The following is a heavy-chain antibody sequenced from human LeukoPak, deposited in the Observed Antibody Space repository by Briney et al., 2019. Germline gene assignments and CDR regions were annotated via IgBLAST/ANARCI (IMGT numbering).Heavy chain of an antibody. D-gene: IGHD6-19*01. CDR3: AKSSREDSSGWFDY. Sequence: CRSLRLSCAASGFTFDDYAMHWVRQAPGKGLEWVSGISWNSGSIGYADSVKGRFTISRDNAKNSLYLQMNSLRAEDTALYYCAKSSREDSSGWFDYWGQGTLVTVSS. J-gene: IGHJ4*02. V-gene: IGHV3-9*01. CDR2: ISWNSGSI. CDR1: GFTFDDYA.